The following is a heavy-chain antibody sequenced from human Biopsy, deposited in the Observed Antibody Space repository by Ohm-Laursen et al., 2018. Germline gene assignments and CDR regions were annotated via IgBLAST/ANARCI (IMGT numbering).Heavy chain of an antibody. V-gene: IGHV4-59*01. Sequence: TLSLPCTVSGDSISSYYWRWIRQPPGKGLQWIGYVYYTGSTDYNPSLQSRVTISVDTSKNHFSLRSRSATPADTAIYYCARDRGYYSDRTVPGYFDLWGRGTLVTVSS. CDR1: GDSISSYY. CDR2: VYYTGST. J-gene: IGHJ2*01. D-gene: IGHD3-22*01. CDR3: ARDRGYYSDRTVPGYFDL.